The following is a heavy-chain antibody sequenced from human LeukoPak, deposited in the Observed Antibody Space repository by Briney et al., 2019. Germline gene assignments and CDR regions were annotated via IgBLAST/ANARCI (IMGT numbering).Heavy chain of an antibody. CDR1: GYTFTSYV. D-gene: IGHD6-13*01. V-gene: IGHV7-4-1*02. Sequence: ASVKVSCKASGYTFTSYVMNWVRQAPGQGLEWMGWINTNTGNPTYAQGFTGRFVFSLDTSVSTAYLQISSLKAEDTAVYYCARGDSSSGSYYYYMDVWGKGTTVTVSS. CDR3: ARGDSSSGSYYYYMDV. J-gene: IGHJ6*03. CDR2: INTNTGNP.